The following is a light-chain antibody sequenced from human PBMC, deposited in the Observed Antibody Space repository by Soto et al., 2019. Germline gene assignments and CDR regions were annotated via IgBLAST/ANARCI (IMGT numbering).Light chain of an antibody. CDR1: SSDVGGYNY. CDR3: CSYAGSYTLV. Sequence: ALAQPRSVSGSPGQSVTISCTGTSSDVGGYNYVSWYQQHPGKAPKLMIYDVNKRPSGVPDRFSGSKSGNTASLTISGLQAEDEADYYCCSYAGSYTLVFGTGTKVTVL. V-gene: IGLV2-11*01. CDR2: DVN. J-gene: IGLJ1*01.